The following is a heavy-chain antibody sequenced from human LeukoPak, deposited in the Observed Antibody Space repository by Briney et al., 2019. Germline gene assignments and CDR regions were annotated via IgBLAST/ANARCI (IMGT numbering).Heavy chain of an antibody. CDR3: AGGYCSSTSCKGFNDAFDI. Sequence: GGSLRLSCAASGFTFSDYYMSWIRQAPGKGLEWVSYISSSGSTIYYADSVKGRFTISRDNAKNSLYLQMNSLRAEDTAVYYCAGGYCSSTSCKGFNDAFDIWGQGTMVTVSS. D-gene: IGHD2-2*01. V-gene: IGHV3-11*04. CDR1: GFTFSDYY. CDR2: ISSSGSTI. J-gene: IGHJ3*02.